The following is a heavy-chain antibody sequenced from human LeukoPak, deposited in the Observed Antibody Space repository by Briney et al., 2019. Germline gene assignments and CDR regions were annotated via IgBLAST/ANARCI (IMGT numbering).Heavy chain of an antibody. D-gene: IGHD3-22*01. J-gene: IGHJ4*02. CDR1: GFTFSDYY. CDR2: ITSSGTTM. V-gene: IGHV3-11*01. CDR3: ASSYYDSSGYFKN. Sequence: PGGSLRLSCAASGFTFSDYYMSWIRQAPGKGLEWVSYITSSGTTMYYADSVKGRFTISRDNAKNSLYLQMNSLRAEDTAVYYCASSYYDSSGYFKNWGQGTLVTVSS.